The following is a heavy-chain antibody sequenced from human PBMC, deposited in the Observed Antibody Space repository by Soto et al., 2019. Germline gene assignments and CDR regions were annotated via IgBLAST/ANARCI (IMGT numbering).Heavy chain of an antibody. V-gene: IGHV4-31*03. CDR3: ARGPRPNYYDSSGYYPN. J-gene: IGHJ4*02. D-gene: IGHD3-22*01. CDR1: GGSISSGGYY. Sequence: PSETLSLTCTVSGGSISSGGYYWSWIRQHPGKGLEWIGYIYYSGSTYYNPSLKSRVTISVDTSKNQFSLKLSSVTAADTAVHYCARGPRPNYYDSSGYYPNWGQGTLVTVSS. CDR2: IYYSGST.